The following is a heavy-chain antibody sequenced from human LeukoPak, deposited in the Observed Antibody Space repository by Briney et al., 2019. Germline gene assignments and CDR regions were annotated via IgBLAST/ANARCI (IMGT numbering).Heavy chain of an antibody. J-gene: IGHJ3*02. D-gene: IGHD3-10*01. CDR1: GFTFSSYA. CDR2: ISGGSEST. V-gene: IGHV3-23*01. Sequence: GGSLRLSCAASGFTFSSYAMNWVCQAPGKGLEWVSGISGGSESTYYADSVKGRLTISRDNSQNTLYLQMNSLRAEDTAVYYCARDSMVRGVIGTFNIWGQGTMVTVSS. CDR3: ARDSMVRGVIGTFNI.